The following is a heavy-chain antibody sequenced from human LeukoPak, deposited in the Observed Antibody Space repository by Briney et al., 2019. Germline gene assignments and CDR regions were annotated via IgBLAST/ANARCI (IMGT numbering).Heavy chain of an antibody. CDR1: GFTFSSYH. CDR2: ISISGSAE. V-gene: IGHV3-48*03. CDR3: ARAHRYYDVLTGYREYYFDS. Sequence: GGSLRLSCAASGFTFSSYHMNWVRQAPGKGLEWVSYISISGSAEYYADSVKGRFTISRDNAMNSLYLQMNSLRAEDSAVYYCARAHRYYDVLTGYREYYFDSWGRGTLVTVSS. J-gene: IGHJ4*02. D-gene: IGHD3-9*01.